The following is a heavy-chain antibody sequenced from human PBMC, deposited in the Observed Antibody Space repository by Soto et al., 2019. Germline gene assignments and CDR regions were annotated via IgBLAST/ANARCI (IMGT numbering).Heavy chain of an antibody. V-gene: IGHV3-53*01. Sequence: AGGSLRLSCAVSGFTVSNSYMIWVRQAPGKGLEWVSLIFSGGGTFYADSVKGRFTISRDNSKNTLWLQMNSLRADDTAVYYCARDSTISSAQYLGMDVWGQGTTVTVSS. CDR2: IFSGGGT. CDR3: ARDSTISSAQYLGMDV. CDR1: GFTVSNSY. J-gene: IGHJ6*02. D-gene: IGHD1-1*01.